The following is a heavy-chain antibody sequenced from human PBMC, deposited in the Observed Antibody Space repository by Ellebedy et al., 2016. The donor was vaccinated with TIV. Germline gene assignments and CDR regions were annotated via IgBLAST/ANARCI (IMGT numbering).Heavy chain of an antibody. V-gene: IGHV4-39*01. D-gene: IGHD6-19*01. CDR2: IYYSGST. CDR1: GCSISSSSYY. Sequence: MPGGSLRLSCTVSGCSISSSSYYWCWIRQPPGKGLEWIGKIYYSGSTYYNPSLKSRVTISLDTSKNQFSLKLSSVTAADTDVYYCARESSGWYNSVYYYYYGMDVWGQGTTVTVS. CDR3: ARESSGWYNSVYYYYYGMDV. J-gene: IGHJ6*02.